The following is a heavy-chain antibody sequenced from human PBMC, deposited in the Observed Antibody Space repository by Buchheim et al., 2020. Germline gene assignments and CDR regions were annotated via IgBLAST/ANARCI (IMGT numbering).Heavy chain of an antibody. CDR2: IYYSGST. J-gene: IGHJ4*02. CDR1: GASLTTNNYY. D-gene: IGHD4-11*01. CDR3: ARQGRDRRLHPFDY. V-gene: IGHV4-39*01. Sequence: QVQLQESGPGLVKPSGTLSLSCVVSGASLTTNNYYWAWIRQPPGKGLEWIGSIYYSGSTYYNPSLKSRVTISVDTSKNQFSLKLSSVTAADTAVYYCARQGRDRRLHPFDYWGQGTL.